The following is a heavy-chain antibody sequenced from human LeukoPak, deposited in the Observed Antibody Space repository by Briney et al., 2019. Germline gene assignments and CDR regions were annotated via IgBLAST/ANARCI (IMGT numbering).Heavy chain of an antibody. D-gene: IGHD3-22*01. CDR2: INPSGGST. V-gene: IGHV1-46*01. Sequence: ASVKVSCKASGYTFTSYYMHWVRQAPGQGLEWMGIINPSGGSTSYAQKFQGRVTMTRDTSTSTVYMELSSLRSEDTAVYYCARSYYYDSSGYTYYYYGMDVWGQGTTVTVSS. J-gene: IGHJ6*02. CDR3: ARSYYYDSSGYTYYYYGMDV. CDR1: GYTFTSYY.